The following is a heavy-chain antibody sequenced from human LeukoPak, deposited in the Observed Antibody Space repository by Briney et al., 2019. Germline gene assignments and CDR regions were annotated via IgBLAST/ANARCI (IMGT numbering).Heavy chain of an antibody. CDR2: INTNTGNP. J-gene: IGHJ4*02. CDR3: ARVAYCSSTSCLDY. V-gene: IGHV7-4-1*02. Sequence: ASVKVSCKASGYTFTSYGISWVRQAPGQGLEWMGWINTNTGNPTYAQGFTGRFVFSLDTSVSTAYLQISSLKAEDTAVYYCARVAYCSSTSCLDYWGQGTLVTVSS. D-gene: IGHD2-2*01. CDR1: GYTFTSYG.